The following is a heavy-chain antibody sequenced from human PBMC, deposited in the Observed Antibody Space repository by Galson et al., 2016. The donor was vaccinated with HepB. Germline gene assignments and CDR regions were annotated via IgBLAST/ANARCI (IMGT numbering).Heavy chain of an antibody. CDR2: VNWKGHNK. J-gene: IGHJ4*02. V-gene: IGHV3-20*04. Sequence: SLRLSCAVSGFSFDDYGMSWVRQAPGKGLEWVSGVNWKGHNKGYADSVKGRFSIARDNGNNSLYLQMNSLRVDDTAFCYCVRVGGSGWSGVFDYWAQGALVTVSS. D-gene: IGHD6-13*01. CDR3: VRVGGSGWSGVFDY. CDR1: GFSFDDYG.